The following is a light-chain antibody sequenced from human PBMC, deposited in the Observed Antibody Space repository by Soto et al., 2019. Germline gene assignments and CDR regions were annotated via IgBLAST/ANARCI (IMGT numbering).Light chain of an antibody. Sequence: EIVLTQSPGTLSLSPGERATLPCRASQSVGGSYLAWFQQKPGQAPRLLIYVASTRATGVPDRFSGSGSATDFSLTINRLEPEDFAVYYCQHYGSSPWTFGQGTKVEIK. J-gene: IGKJ1*01. V-gene: IGKV3-20*01. CDR2: VAS. CDR1: QSVGGSY. CDR3: QHYGSSPWT.